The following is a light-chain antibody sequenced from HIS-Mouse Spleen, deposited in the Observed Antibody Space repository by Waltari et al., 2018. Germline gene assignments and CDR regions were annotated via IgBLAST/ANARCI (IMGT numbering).Light chain of an antibody. V-gene: IGLV3-10*01. CDR3: YSTDSSGNHRV. Sequence: SYELTQPPSVSVSPGQTDRITCSGDALPKKYAYWYQQKSGQAPVLFIYEDSKRPSGIPERFSGSSSGTMATLTISGAQVEDEADYYCYSTDSSGNHRVFGGGTKLTVL. J-gene: IGLJ2*01. CDR2: EDS. CDR1: ALPKKY.